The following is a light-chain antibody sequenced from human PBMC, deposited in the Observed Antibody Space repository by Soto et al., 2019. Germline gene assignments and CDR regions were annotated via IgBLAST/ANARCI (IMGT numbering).Light chain of an antibody. CDR2: TAS. Sequence: DIQMTHSPSTLSASVGDRVTITCRASQSIGIWLAWYQQKTGKAPKLLIYTASTLGSGVPSRFSGSGSGTEFTLTSSSLQPDDFATYYCQHYNNYPVTFGQGTKLEIK. CDR3: QHYNNYPVT. J-gene: IGKJ2*01. CDR1: QSIGIW. V-gene: IGKV1-5*03.